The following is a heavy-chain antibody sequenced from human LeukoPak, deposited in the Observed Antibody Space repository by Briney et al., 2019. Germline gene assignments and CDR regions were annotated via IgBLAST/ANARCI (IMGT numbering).Heavy chain of an antibody. CDR2: ISRNGIYI. V-gene: IGHV3-21*06. D-gene: IGHD3-16*01. Sequence: PSETLSLTCAVYGASFSGYYWSWIRQAPGKGPEWLSSISRNGIYIYYADSVRGRFTISRDNAKNSLFLQMDSLRVEDTAVYYCTRRGDYWGQGALVTVSS. CDR3: TRRGDY. J-gene: IGHJ4*02. CDR1: GASFSGYY.